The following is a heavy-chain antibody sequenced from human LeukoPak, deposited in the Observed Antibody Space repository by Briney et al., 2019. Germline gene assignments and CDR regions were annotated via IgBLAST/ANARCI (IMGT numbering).Heavy chain of an antibody. D-gene: IGHD3-9*01. J-gene: IGHJ4*02. V-gene: IGHV3-21*01. Sequence: GGSLRLSCAASGFTFNTFNMNWVRQAPGKGLEWVSSITSGGDYIYYADSAKGRFTTSRDNAKNSLSLQLNSLRVEDTAVYYCARGHYDVLAASYKWTPDYWGQGTLVTVSS. CDR3: ARGHYDVLAASYKWTPDY. CDR1: GFTFNTFN. CDR2: ITSGGDYI.